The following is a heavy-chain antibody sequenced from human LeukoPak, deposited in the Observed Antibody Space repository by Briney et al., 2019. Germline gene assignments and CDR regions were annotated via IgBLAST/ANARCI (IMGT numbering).Heavy chain of an antibody. V-gene: IGHV4-39*01. CDR2: IFYSGIT. J-gene: IGHJ4*02. Sequence: PSETLSLTCNVSGGSMSNIYYWGWIRQPPGKGLEWIGNIFYSGITYYNPSLRSRVTIAIDTSKSQFSLKLTSVTAADTAVYYCARQSFAHFQVGPETPIESWGQGTLVTVSS. CDR3: ARQSFAHFQVGPETPIES. D-gene: IGHD1-26*01. CDR1: GGSMSNIYY.